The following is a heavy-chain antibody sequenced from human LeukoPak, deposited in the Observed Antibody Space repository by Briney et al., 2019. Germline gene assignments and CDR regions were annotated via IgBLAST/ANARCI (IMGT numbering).Heavy chain of an antibody. CDR3: ARERQGSSDYDGKESFDY. CDR1: AFRFSNSW. CDR2: IDQDGREK. J-gene: IGHJ4*02. Sequence: ESLKISCVGSAFRFSNSWMSWVRHVPGKGLEWVANIDQDGREKNYVDSVKGRFTISRDNGQSSLYLEMHSLRAEDTAVYYCARERQGSSDYDGKESFDYWGQGTLVTISS. D-gene: IGHD6-25*01. V-gene: IGHV3-7*01.